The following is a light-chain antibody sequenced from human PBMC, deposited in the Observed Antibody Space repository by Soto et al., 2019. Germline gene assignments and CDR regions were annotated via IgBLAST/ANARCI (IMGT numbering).Light chain of an antibody. CDR3: QQYNNWPRT. CDR1: QSVSSN. V-gene: IGKV3-15*01. J-gene: IGKJ3*01. Sequence: EIVMTQSPATLSVSPGERATLSCRASQSVSSNLAWYQQKLGQAPRLLIYGASTRATVIPARFSGSGSGTEFTFTFSSLQSEDFAVYYCQQYNNWPRTFGPGTKVDIK. CDR2: GAS.